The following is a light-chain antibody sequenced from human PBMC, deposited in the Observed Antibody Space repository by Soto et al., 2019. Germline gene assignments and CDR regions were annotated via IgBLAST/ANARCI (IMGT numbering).Light chain of an antibody. CDR2: LGS. J-gene: IGKJ3*01. CDR1: QSLLHSNGYYY. V-gene: IGKV2-28*01. CDR3: MQALQTRT. Sequence: EIVMTQSPLSLPVTPGEPASISCRSSQSLLHSNGYYYLDWYLQKPGQSPQLLIYLGSNRASGVPDRFSGSGSGTDFTLKISRVEPEDVGVYYCMQALQTRTFGPGTKVDIK.